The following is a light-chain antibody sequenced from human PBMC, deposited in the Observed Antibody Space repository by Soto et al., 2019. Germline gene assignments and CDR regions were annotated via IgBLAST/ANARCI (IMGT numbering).Light chain of an antibody. V-gene: IGKV1-5*01. Sequence: DIQMTQSPSTLSVSLGDRITITCRASEDIDTSLAWLQKRPGKAPKVLIAGASGLMNGVPSTFSGSGSGTECALTISSVQPDDFATYFCQHYDTFSWTFGQGTKVEMK. CDR1: EDIDTS. CDR3: QHYDTFSWT. J-gene: IGKJ1*01. CDR2: GAS.